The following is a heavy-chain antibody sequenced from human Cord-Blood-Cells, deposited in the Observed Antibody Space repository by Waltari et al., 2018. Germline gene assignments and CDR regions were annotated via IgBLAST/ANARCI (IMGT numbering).Heavy chain of an antibody. Sequence: QVQLVQSGAEVKKPGASVKVSCKASGYTFTSYYMHWVRQAPGQGLEWMGIINPSGGSTSYAQKFQGRGTMTRDTSTSTGYMELSSLRSEDTAVYYCAREGLGDAFDIWGQGTMVTVSS. V-gene: IGHV1-46*01. CDR2: INPSGGST. CDR3: AREGLGDAFDI. J-gene: IGHJ3*02. CDR1: GYTFTSYY.